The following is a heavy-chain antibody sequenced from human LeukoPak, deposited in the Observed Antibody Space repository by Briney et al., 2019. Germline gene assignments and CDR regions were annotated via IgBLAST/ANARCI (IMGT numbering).Heavy chain of an antibody. J-gene: IGHJ4*02. CDR3: PREPYCGGDCFLDS. Sequence: SETLSLTGTVSGGSIRSYYWSWIRQPPGKGLEGIGYISYSGCPNYNASLNSRLPISLDTYQNQFSLKQSSVTAADTAVYCWPREPYCGGDCFLDSWGQGTLVTVSS. V-gene: IGHV4-59*12. CDR2: ISYSGCP. D-gene: IGHD2-21*01. CDR1: GGSIRSYY.